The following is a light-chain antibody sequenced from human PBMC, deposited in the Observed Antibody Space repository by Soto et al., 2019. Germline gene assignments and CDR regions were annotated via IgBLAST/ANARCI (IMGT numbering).Light chain of an antibody. CDR3: CSYAGSSTFNWV. J-gene: IGLJ3*02. CDR1: SSDVGSYNL. Sequence: QSALTQPASVSGSPGQSITISCTGTSSDVGSYNLVSWYQQHPGKAPKLMIYEVSKRPSGVSNRFSGSKSGNTASLTISGLQDEDEADYYCCSYAGSSTFNWVFGGGTQLTVL. V-gene: IGLV2-23*02. CDR2: EVS.